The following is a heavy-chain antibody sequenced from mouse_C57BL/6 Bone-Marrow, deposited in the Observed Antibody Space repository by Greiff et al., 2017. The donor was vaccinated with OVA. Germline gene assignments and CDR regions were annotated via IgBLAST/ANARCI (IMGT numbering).Heavy chain of an antibody. CDR1: GYTFTSYW. CDR2: IDPSDTYT. J-gene: IGHJ3*01. V-gene: IGHV1-50*01. Sequence: QVQLQQPGAEVVKPGASVKLSCKASGYTFTSYWMQWIKQRPGQGLEWIGEIDPSDTYTNYNQKFRAKATLTVDKSSSTAYMQLTSLTSEDSAVYYCASAVFAYWGQGTLVTVSA. CDR3: ASAVFAY.